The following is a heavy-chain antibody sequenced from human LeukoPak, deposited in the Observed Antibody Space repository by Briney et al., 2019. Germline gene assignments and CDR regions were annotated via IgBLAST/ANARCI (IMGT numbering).Heavy chain of an antibody. Sequence: PSETLSLTCTVSGGSISSYYWSWIRQPPGKGLEWIGYIYTSGSTNYIPSLKSRVTISVDTSKNQFSLKLSSVTAADTAVYYCARHFYSYGFIFDYWGQGTLVTVSS. D-gene: IGHD5-18*01. CDR1: GGSISSYY. V-gene: IGHV4-4*09. CDR2: IYTSGST. CDR3: ARHFYSYGFIFDY. J-gene: IGHJ4*02.